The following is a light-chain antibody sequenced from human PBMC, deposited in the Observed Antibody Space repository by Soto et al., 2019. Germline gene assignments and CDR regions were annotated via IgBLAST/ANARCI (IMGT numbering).Light chain of an antibody. J-gene: IGKJ1*01. CDR3: HQYGSSPQT. Sequence: VLAQSPGTLSLSPGERATLSCRASQSVSSNYLAWYQQKPGQAPRLLIYGASTRATGIADRFSGSGSGTDFTLSISRLEPEDFAVYYCHQYGSSPQTFGQGTKVDIK. CDR1: QSVSSNY. V-gene: IGKV3-20*01. CDR2: GAS.